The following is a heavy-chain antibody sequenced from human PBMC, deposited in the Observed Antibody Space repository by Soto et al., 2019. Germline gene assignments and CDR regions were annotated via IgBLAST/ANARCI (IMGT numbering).Heavy chain of an antibody. CDR2: IWYDGSNK. Sequence: QVQLVESGGGVVQPGRSLRLSCAASGFTFSSYGMHWVRQAPGKGLEWVAVIWYDGSNKYYADSVKGRFTISRDNSKNTLYLQMNILRAEDTAVYYCAREHYDYVWGSYRRYYYYGMDVWGQGTTVTVSS. V-gene: IGHV3-33*01. J-gene: IGHJ6*02. D-gene: IGHD3-16*02. CDR3: AREHYDYVWGSYRRYYYYGMDV. CDR1: GFTFSSYG.